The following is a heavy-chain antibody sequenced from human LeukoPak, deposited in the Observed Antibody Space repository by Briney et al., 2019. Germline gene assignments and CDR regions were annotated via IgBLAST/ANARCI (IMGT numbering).Heavy chain of an antibody. CDR3: ARGGTPMIIFYYYGMDV. CDR1: GFTFRDYY. J-gene: IGHJ6*02. V-gene: IGHV3-11*05. CDR2: ISSNTTNT. D-gene: IGHD5-18*01. Sequence: PGGSLRLSCVASGFTFRDYYMSWIRQAPGKGLEWISYISSNTTNTNYADSVKGRFTISRDNAKNSLFLQMNSLRHEDTAMYYCARGGTPMIIFYYYGMDVWGQGTTVTVSS.